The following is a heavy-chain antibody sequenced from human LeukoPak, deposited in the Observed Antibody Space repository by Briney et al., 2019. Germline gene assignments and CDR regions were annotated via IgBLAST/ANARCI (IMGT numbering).Heavy chain of an antibody. D-gene: IGHD4-11*01. CDR2: IIPILGIA. J-gene: IGHJ5*02. V-gene: IGHV1-69*04. Sequence: ASVKVSCKASGGTFSIYAISWVRQAPGQGLEWMGRIIPILGIANYAQKFQGRVTITADKSTSTAYMELSSLRSEDTAVYYCARGTTVDNWFDPWGQGTLVTVSS. CDR1: GGTFSIYA. CDR3: ARGTTVDNWFDP.